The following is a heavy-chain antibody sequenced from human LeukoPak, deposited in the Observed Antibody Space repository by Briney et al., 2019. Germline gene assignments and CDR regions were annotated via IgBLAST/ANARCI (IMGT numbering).Heavy chain of an antibody. J-gene: IGHJ4*02. CDR1: GFTFSSYW. D-gene: IGHD3-22*01. CDR3: TRDLRRDYYDSSGYYYSAFCFDY. V-gene: IGHV3-49*04. CDR2: TKNKTNRGTT. Sequence: GGSLRLSCAASGFTFSSYWMSWVRQAPGKGLEWVGFTKNKTNRGTTEYAASVKGRSTISRDDSKSIAYLQMNSLKTEDTAVYYYTRDLRRDYYDSSGYYYSAFCFDYWGQGTLVTVSS.